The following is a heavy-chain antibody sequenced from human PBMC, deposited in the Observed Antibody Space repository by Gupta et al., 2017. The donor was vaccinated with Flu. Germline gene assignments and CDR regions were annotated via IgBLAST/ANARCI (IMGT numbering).Heavy chain of an antibody. J-gene: IGHJ6*02. Sequence: QVQLQESGPGLVKPSETLSLTCTVSGGSISSYYWSWIRQPPGKGLEWIGYIYYSGSTNYNPSLKSRVTISVDTSKNQFSLKLSSVTAADTAVYYCARHGPDLLGDSSLYPQRYYYYGMDVWGQGTTVTVSS. D-gene: IGHD3-22*01. V-gene: IGHV4-59*08. CDR3: ARHGPDLLGDSSLYPQRYYYYGMDV. CDR2: IYYSGST. CDR1: GGSISSYY.